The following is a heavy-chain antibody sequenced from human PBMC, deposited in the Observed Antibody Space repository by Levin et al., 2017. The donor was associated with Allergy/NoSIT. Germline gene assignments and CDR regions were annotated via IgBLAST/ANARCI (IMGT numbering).Heavy chain of an antibody. V-gene: IGHV3-23*01. CDR2: ISSSGGNT. Sequence: LSLTCAASGFTFSGSAMSWVRQAPGKGLEWVSTISSSGGNTYSADSVKGRFTISRDNSENTLYLQMDSLRAEDTAVYYCAKDRGSSGWVAYNSWGQGTMVTVSA. D-gene: IGHD6-19*01. J-gene: IGHJ3*02. CDR1: GFTFSGSA. CDR3: AKDRGSSGWVAYNS.